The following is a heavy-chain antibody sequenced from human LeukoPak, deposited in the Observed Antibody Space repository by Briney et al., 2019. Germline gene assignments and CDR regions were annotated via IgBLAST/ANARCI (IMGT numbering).Heavy chain of an antibody. D-gene: IGHD3-22*01. V-gene: IGHV3-23*01. CDR1: GFTFSIYA. CDR3: AKDRPNYYESNGHYYRRDGDY. J-gene: IGHJ4*02. Sequence: PGGSLRLSCAASGFTFSIYAMSWVRQAPGKGLEWVSSLSSGGDYTYYAGSVKGRFTISRDNSKNTLYLQMNGLRAEDTAIYYCAKDRPNYYESNGHYYRRDGDYWGQGTLVTVSS. CDR2: LSSGGDYT.